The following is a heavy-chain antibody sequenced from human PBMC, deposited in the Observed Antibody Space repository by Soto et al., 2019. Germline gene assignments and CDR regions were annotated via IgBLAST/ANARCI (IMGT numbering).Heavy chain of an antibody. J-gene: IGHJ4*02. CDR3: ARGQEGVVATH. CDR2: IKDGGYT. CDR1: GGSLSGYY. V-gene: IGHV4-34*01. D-gene: IGHD5-12*01. Sequence: QVQLQQWGAGLLKPSETLSLNCAVNGGSLSGYYWSWIRQPPGKGLEWIGEIKDGGYTNYSPSLKIRATISSDRANNQFSLRLNSVTAADTGVYYCARGQEGVVATHCDQGALVTVSS.